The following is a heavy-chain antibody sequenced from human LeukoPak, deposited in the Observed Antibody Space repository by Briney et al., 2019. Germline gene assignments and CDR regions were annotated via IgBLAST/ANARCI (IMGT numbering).Heavy chain of an antibody. CDR2: IYTSGST. CDR1: GGSISSYY. CDR3: ARSDASLRFLEWPYYYGMDV. J-gene: IGHJ6*02. V-gene: IGHV4-4*07. D-gene: IGHD3-3*01. Sequence: PSETLSLTCTVSGGSISSYYWSWIRQPAGKGLEWIGRIYTSGSTNYNPSLKSRVTMSVDTSKNQFSLKLSSVTAADTAVYYCARSDASLRFLEWPYYYGMDVWGQGTTVTVSS.